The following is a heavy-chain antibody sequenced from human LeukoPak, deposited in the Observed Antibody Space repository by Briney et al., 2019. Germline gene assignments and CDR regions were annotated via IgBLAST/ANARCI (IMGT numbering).Heavy chain of an antibody. CDR1: GFTFSSYS. CDR3: ARHGSARDAFDI. CDR2: ISSSSSYI. V-gene: IGHV3-21*01. Sequence: KTGGSLRLSCAASGFTFSSYSMNWVRQAPGKGLEWVSSISSSSSYIYYADSVKGRFTISRDNAKNSLYLQMNSLRAEDTAVYYCARHGSARDAFDIWGQGTMVTVSS. D-gene: IGHD2-2*03. J-gene: IGHJ3*02.